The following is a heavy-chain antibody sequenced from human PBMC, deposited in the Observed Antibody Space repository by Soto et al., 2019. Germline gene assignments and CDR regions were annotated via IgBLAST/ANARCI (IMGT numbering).Heavy chain of an antibody. V-gene: IGHV4-39*01. D-gene: IGHD2-15*01. CDR3: ARHRSDFWFDP. CDR2: IYYSAST. Sequence: QLQLQESGPGLGKPSETLSLTCTVSGGSISSSSYFWGWIRQPPGKGLEWFGSIYYSASTYYNPSLMSRLTVSVDTSKNQFSLKLNSVTAADTAVYYCARHRSDFWFDPWGQGTLVTVSS. J-gene: IGHJ5*02. CDR1: GGSISSSSYF.